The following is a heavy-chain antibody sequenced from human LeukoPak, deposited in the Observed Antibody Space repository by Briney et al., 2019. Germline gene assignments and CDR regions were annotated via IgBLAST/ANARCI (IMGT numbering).Heavy chain of an antibody. V-gene: IGHV3-23*01. CDR2: ISDSGGSA. CDR1: GFTFNTYA. CDR3: ARCEAAAHDAFDI. D-gene: IGHD6-13*01. Sequence: GGSLRLSCAASGFTFNTYAMSWVRQAPGKGLEWVSAISDSGGSAYYADSVKGRFTISRDNAKNSLYLQMNSLRAEDTAVYYCARCEAAAHDAFDIWGQGTMVTVSS. J-gene: IGHJ3*02.